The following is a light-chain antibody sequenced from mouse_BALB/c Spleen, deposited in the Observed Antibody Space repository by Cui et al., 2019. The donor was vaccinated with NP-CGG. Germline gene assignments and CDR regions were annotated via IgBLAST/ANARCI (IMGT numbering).Light chain of an antibody. V-gene: IGLV1*01. Sequence: QAVVTQESALTTSPGETVTPTCRSSTGAVTTSNYASWVQEKPDHLFTGLIGGTNNRAPGVPARFSGSLIGDKAALTITGAQTEDEAIYFCALWYSNHWVFGGGTKLTVL. CDR1: TGAVTTSNY. J-gene: IGLJ1*01. CDR3: ALWYSNHWV. CDR2: GTN.